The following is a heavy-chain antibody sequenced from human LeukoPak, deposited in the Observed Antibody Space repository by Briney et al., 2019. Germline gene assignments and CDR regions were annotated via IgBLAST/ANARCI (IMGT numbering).Heavy chain of an antibody. CDR2: ISGGGGST. V-gene: IGHV3-23*01. CDR3: AHLYGSGSYDY. CDR1: GFTFNNYA. Sequence: GGSLRLSCAASGFTFNNYAMSWVRQAPGKGLEWVSAISGGGGSTYYADSVKGRFTISRDNSKNTLFLQMHSLRAEDTAVYYCAHLYGSGSYDYWGQGTLVTVSS. D-gene: IGHD3-10*01. J-gene: IGHJ4*02.